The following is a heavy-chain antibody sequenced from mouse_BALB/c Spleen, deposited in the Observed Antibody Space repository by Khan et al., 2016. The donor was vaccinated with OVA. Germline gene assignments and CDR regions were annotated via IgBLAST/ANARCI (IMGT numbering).Heavy chain of an antibody. CDR3: ARSGYFAWFAY. V-gene: IGHV14-1*02. D-gene: IGHD1-2*01. J-gene: IGHJ3*01. Sequence: VQLQQPGAELVRPGALVKLSCKASGFNIKDYYIHWVKQRPEQGLEWIGWIDPENGETVYDPRFQDKASMTADTSSNTASLKLSSLTSEDTAVYYCARSGYFAWFAYWGQGTLVTVSA. CDR2: IDPENGET. CDR1: GFNIKDYY.